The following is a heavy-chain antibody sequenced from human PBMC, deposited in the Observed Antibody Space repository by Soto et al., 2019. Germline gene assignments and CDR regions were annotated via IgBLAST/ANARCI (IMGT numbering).Heavy chain of an antibody. V-gene: IGHV1-2*04. CDR2: INPNSDGT. Sequence: GASVKVSCKASGYTFTGYNMHLVRQAPGQGLEWMGWINPNSDGTNYAQKFQGWVTMTRDTSISTAYMELSRLRSDDTAVYYFARGRRAGVRELFIDPLDLFAIRGQRSMDTGSS. CDR3: ARGRRAGVRELFIDPLDLFAI. D-gene: IGHD3-10*01. CDR1: GYTFTGYN. J-gene: IGHJ3*02.